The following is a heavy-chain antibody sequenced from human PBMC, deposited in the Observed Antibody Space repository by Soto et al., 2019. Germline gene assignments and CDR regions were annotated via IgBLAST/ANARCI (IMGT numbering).Heavy chain of an antibody. D-gene: IGHD6-13*01. Sequence: KTSETLSVTCTVSGGSISSYCWSWIRHPPGKXLXWIGYIYYSGSTNYNPSLKSRVTISVDTSKNQFSLKLSSVTAADTAVYYCARARGIAAAGTIYYYYGMDVWGQGTTVTVSS. CDR3: ARARGIAAAGTIYYYYGMDV. J-gene: IGHJ6*02. CDR1: GGSISSYC. CDR2: IYYSGST. V-gene: IGHV4-59*01.